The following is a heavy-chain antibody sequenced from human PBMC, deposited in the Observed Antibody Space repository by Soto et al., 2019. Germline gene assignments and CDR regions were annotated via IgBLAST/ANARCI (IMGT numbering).Heavy chain of an antibody. Sequence: QVQLVESGGGVVQPGRSLRLSCAVSGFTVSTYGMHWVRQAPGKGLEWVAVISRDGGTKYYVDSVKGRFTISKDNSRNTLFLEMNSLRGDDMAVYYCTAEVASGYWGQGTLVTVSS. CDR1: GFTVSTYG. D-gene: IGHD2-21*02. CDR2: ISRDGGTK. V-gene: IGHV3-30*03. J-gene: IGHJ4*02. CDR3: TAEVASGY.